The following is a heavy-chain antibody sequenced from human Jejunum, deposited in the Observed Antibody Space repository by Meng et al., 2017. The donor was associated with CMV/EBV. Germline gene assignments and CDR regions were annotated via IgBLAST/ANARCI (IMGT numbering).Heavy chain of an antibody. CDR2: ISGDGRTI. D-gene: IGHD4-11*01. CDR3: TRMKRTFDYTIQYFFDH. J-gene: IGHJ4*02. CDR1: FTDYY. Sequence: FTDYYMAWMGRAPGKGLEWVSYISGDGRTIHYADSVKGRFTMSRDDAQTSLYLQMNSLRAEDTAIYFCTRMKRTFDYTIQYFFDHWGQGTLVTVSS. V-gene: IGHV3-11*01.